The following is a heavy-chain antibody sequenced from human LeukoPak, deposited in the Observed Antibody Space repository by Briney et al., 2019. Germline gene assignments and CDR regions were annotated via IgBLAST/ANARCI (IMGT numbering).Heavy chain of an antibody. CDR3: AFDLYSSSSSYFDY. J-gene: IGHJ4*02. CDR1: GFTFSDYY. CDR2: ISSSGSTI. V-gene: IGHV3-11*01. Sequence: GGPLRLSCAASGFTFSDYYMSWIRQAPGKGLEWVSYISSSGSTIYYADSVKGRFTISRDNSKNTLYLQMNSLRAEDTAVYYCAFDLYSSSSSYFDYWGQGTLVTVSS. D-gene: IGHD6-6*01.